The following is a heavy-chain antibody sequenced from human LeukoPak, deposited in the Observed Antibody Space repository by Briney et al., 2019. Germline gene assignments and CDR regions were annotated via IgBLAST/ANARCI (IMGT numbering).Heavy chain of an antibody. V-gene: IGHV4-39*07. D-gene: IGHD3-16*01. Sequence: SETLSLTCTVSGGSISSSSYYWGWIRQPPGKGLEWIGSIYYSGSTYYNPSLKSRVTISVDTSKNQFSLKLSSVTAADTAVYYCARGHYGVYYYMDVWSKGTTVTVSS. J-gene: IGHJ6*03. CDR1: GGSISSSSYY. CDR2: IYYSGST. CDR3: ARGHYGVYYYMDV.